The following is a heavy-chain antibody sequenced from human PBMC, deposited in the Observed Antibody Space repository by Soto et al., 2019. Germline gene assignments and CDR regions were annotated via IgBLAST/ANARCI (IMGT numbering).Heavy chain of an antibody. CDR2: ISAYNGNT. D-gene: IGHD3-22*01. Sequence: ASVKVSCKASGYTFTSYGISWVRQAPGQGLEWMGWISAYNGNTNYAQKLQGRVTMTTDTSTSTAYMELRSLRSDDTAVYYCARVYYYDSSGYYPPNYFDYWGQGTLVTVSS. J-gene: IGHJ4*02. CDR1: GYTFTSYG. CDR3: ARVYYYDSSGYYPPNYFDY. V-gene: IGHV1-18*01.